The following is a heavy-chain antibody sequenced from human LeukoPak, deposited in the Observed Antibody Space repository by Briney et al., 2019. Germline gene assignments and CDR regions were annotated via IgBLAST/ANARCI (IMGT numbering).Heavy chain of an antibody. Sequence: ETLSLTCAVYDGSFSGYYWSWIRQPPGKGLEWVSSITSSSGYIYYADSVKGRFTISRDNAKNSLYLQMNSLRAEDTAVYYCASYSSGWRGYWGQGTLVTVSS. CDR3: ASYSSGWRGY. J-gene: IGHJ4*02. D-gene: IGHD6-19*01. CDR1: DGSFSGYY. CDR2: ITSSSGYI. V-gene: IGHV3-21*01.